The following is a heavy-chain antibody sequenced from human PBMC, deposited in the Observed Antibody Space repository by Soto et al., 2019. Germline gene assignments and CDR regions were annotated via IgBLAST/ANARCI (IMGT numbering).Heavy chain of an antibody. J-gene: IGHJ5*02. CDR3: ARDYCSSTSFQYNWFDP. D-gene: IGHD2-2*01. CDR2: IIPIFGTA. Sequence: QVQLVQSGAEVKKPGSSVKVSCKASGGTFSSYAISWVRQAPGQGLEWMGGIIPIFGTANYAQKFQGRVTITADKSTSTAYMELSSLRSEDTAVYYCARDYCSSTSFQYNWFDPWGQGTLVTVYS. V-gene: IGHV1-69*06. CDR1: GGTFSSYA.